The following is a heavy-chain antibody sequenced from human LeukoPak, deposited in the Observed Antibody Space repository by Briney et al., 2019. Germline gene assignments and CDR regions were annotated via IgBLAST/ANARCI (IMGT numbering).Heavy chain of an antibody. D-gene: IGHD5-24*01. CDR2: ISGSGGST. V-gene: IGHV3-23*01. CDR3: ARGRRWLQPLDY. J-gene: IGHJ4*02. CDR1: GFTLSSYS. Sequence: GGSLRLSCAASGFTLSSYSMSWVRQAPGKGREGVSAISGSGGSTYYADSAKGRFTISRDNAKQSLFLQMNSLRVEDLGVYYCARGRRWLQPLDYWGQGTLVTVSS.